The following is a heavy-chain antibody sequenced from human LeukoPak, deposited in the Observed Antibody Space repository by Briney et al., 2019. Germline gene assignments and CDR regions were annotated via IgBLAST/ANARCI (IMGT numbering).Heavy chain of an antibody. CDR2: ISYDGSNK. CDR3: ARAYSYGPYYFDY. Sequence: QPGRSLRLSCAASGFTFGSYAMHWVRQAPGKGLEWVAVISYDGSNKYYADSVKGRFTISRDNSKNTLYLQMNSLRAEDTAVYYCARAYSYGPYYFDYWGQGTLVTVSS. J-gene: IGHJ4*02. V-gene: IGHV3-30*01. D-gene: IGHD5-18*01. CDR1: GFTFGSYA.